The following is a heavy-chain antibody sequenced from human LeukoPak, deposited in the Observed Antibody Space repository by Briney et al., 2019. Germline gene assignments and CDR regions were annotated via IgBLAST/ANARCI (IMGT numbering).Heavy chain of an antibody. CDR3: ASDPGVY. D-gene: IGHD3-10*01. CDR1: GFTFSSYA. Sequence: TGGSLRLSCAASGFTFSSYAMHWVRQAPGKGLEWVAVISYDGSNKYYADSVKGRFTISRDNSKNTLYLQMNSLRAEDTAVYYCASDPGVYWGQGTLVTVSS. V-gene: IGHV3-30*04. CDR2: ISYDGSNK. J-gene: IGHJ4*02.